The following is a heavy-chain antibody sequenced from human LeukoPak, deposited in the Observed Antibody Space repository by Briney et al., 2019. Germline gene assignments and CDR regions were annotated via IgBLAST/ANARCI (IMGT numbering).Heavy chain of an antibody. D-gene: IGHD2/OR15-2a*01. J-gene: IGHJ4*02. CDR1: GFTFSGSG. CDR3: ARVASFRFYFDY. CDR2: IRSDGYNK. Sequence: GGSLRLSCAASGFTFSGSGMHWVRQAPGKGLEWVAFIRSDGYNKYYADSVKGRFIISRDNSKNTVYLQMNSLRAEDTAVYFCARVASFRFYFDYWGQGALVTVSS. V-gene: IGHV3-30*02.